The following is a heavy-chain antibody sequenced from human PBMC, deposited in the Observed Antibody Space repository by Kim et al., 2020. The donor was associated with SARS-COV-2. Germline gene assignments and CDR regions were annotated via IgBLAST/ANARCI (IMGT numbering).Heavy chain of an antibody. J-gene: IGHJ4*02. Sequence: SETLSLTCTVSGGSISGNYWAWIRQPPGKGLEYIGYVYYLRTANYSPSPNYNPSLKSRVTISVDTSKNQFSLRLTSVTAADSAIYYCAKYYYDGSGDQYFDQWGQGTLVFVST. CDR1: GGSISGNY. V-gene: IGHV4-59*01. CDR2: VYYLRTANYSPSP. D-gene: IGHD3-22*01. CDR3: AKYYYDGSGDQYFDQ.